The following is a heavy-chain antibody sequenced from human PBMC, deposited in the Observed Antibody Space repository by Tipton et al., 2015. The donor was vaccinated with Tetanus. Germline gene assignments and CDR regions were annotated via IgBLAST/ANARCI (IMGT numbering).Heavy chain of an antibody. V-gene: IGHV3-11*01. CDR3: ARSASPFDY. CDR2: ISSSGKTV. J-gene: IGHJ4*02. CDR1: GFTFSDHY. Sequence: SLRLSCVASGFTFSDHYMSWIRQAPGKGLEWVSYISSSGKTVHYADAVKGRFTISRDSAKNSLYLQMNSLRADDTAVYYCARSASPFDYWGQGTLVTVSS.